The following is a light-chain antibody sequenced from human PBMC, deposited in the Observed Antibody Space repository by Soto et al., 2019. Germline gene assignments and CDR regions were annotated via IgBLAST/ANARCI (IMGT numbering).Light chain of an antibody. CDR2: GAS. J-gene: IGKJ1*01. CDR1: QSIFSNY. CDR3: QQYGTSPRT. V-gene: IGKV3-20*01. Sequence: EVMLTQSPGTLSLSPGERATISCRASQSIFSNYLAWYQQKSGQAPRLLIYGASNRATGIPDRFSGSGSGTDFPLTISRLEPEDFAVYYCQQYGTSPRTFGQGTKVEF.